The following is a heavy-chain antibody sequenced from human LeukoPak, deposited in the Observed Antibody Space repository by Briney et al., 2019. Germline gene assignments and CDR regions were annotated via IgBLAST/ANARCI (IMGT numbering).Heavy chain of an antibody. D-gene: IGHD1-26*01. J-gene: IGHJ6*03. CDR3: TTPPAYRGSYYYYYYMDV. CDR1: GFTFSGSA. Sequence: PGGSLRLSCAASGFTFSGSAMHWVRQASGKGLEWVGRIRSKANSYATAYAASVKGRFTISRDDSKNTAYLQMNSLKTEDTAVYYCTTPPAYRGSYYYYYYMDVWGKGTTVTVSS. V-gene: IGHV3-73*01. CDR2: IRSKANSYAT.